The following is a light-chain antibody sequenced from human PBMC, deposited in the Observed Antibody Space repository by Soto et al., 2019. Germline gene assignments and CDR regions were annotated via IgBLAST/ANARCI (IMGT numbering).Light chain of an antibody. CDR3: QQYNYLWT. CDR2: KAS. V-gene: IGKV1-5*03. Sequence: DIQMTQSPSTLSASVGDRVTITCRASQSFSTWLAWYQQKPGKAPKLLIYKASSLESGVPSRFSGSASGTDFSLTISSLQPDDFATYYCQQYNYLWTFGQGTKVDI. J-gene: IGKJ1*01. CDR1: QSFSTW.